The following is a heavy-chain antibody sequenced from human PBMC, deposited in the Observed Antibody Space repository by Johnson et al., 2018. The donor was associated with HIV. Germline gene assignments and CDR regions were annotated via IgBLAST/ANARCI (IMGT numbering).Heavy chain of an antibody. Sequence: QVQLVESGGGVVQPGGSLTLTCEASGFAFSNSALHWVRQAPGKGLAWVAVISDDAVYKHYGDSVKGRFSISRDNSKNTVDLRMNSLRSEDTAVYRCAKGLRWIDAYDFWGQGTMVAVSS. CDR3: AKGLRWIDAYDF. CDR1: GFAFSNSA. J-gene: IGHJ3*01. CDR2: ISDDAVYK. D-gene: IGHD4-23*01. V-gene: IGHV3-30*04.